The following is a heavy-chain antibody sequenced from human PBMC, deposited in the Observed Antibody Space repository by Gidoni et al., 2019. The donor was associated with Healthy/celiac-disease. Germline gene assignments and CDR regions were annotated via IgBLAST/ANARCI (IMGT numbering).Heavy chain of an antibody. CDR3: ARQIAGRWFDP. J-gene: IGHJ5*02. CDR2: IYYSGST. V-gene: IGHV4-39*01. CDR1: GGSISSSSYY. Sequence: QLQLQESGPGLVKPSETLSLTCTVSGGSISSSSYYWGWIRQPPGKGLEWIGSIYYSGSTYYNPSLKSRVTISVDTSKNQFSLKLSSVTAADTAVYYCARQIAGRWFDPWGQGTLVTVSS.